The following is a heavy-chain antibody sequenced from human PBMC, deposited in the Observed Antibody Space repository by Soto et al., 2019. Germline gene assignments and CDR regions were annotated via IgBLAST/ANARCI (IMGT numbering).Heavy chain of an antibody. J-gene: IGHJ6*02. Sequence: PGGSLRLSCAGSGFTLNTFSMNWVRQAPGKGLEWVSYISSSRATIYYADSVKGRFTISRDDAKNSLYLQMNSLRDDDTAVYYSVRGRSDSLMDVWGQGTTVTVSS. CDR2: ISSSRATI. CDR1: GFTLNTFS. CDR3: VRGRSDSLMDV. V-gene: IGHV3-48*02. D-gene: IGHD2-15*01.